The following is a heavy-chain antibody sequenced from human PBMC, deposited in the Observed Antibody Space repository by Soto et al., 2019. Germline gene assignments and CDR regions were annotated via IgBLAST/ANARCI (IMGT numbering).Heavy chain of an antibody. CDR2: IWYDGSNK. V-gene: IGHV3-33*01. J-gene: IGHJ4*02. CDR1: GFTFSSYG. Sequence: QVQLVESGGGVVQPGRSLRLSCAASGFTFSSYGMHWVRQAPGKGLEWVAVIWYDGSNKYYADSVKGRFTISRDNSKNTLYLQMNSLRAEDTAVYYCARSGVAPYQVGFGYWGQGTLVTVSS. D-gene: IGHD3-3*01. CDR3: ARSGVAPYQVGFGY.